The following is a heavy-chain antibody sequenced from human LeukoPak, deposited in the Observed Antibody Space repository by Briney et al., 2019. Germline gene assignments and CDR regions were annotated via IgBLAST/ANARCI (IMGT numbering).Heavy chain of an antibody. CDR3: ARAASGYGNFDY. V-gene: IGHV3-74*01. D-gene: IGHD3-22*01. Sequence: PGGSLRLSCAASGFSFNTYWMHWVRQAPGKGLVWVSRIYSDGSSTYYADSVKGRFTCSRDNAKNTVYLQMNSLRAEDTAVYYCARAASGYGNFDYWGQGTLVTVSS. J-gene: IGHJ4*02. CDR2: IYSDGSST. CDR1: GFSFNTYW.